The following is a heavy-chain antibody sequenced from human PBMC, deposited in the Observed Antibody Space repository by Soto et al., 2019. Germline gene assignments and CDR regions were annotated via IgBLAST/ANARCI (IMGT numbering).Heavy chain of an antibody. J-gene: IGHJ6*02. Sequence: QVQLQESGPGLVKPSQTLSLTCTVSGGSISSGGDYWSWIRQHPGKGLEWIRYIYYSGSTYYNPSLKSRVTLSVDTSKNHFSLELSSVTAADTAVYYCARATPYYYYGMDVWGQGTTVTVSS. D-gene: IGHD2-15*01. CDR2: IYYSGST. CDR1: GGSISSGGDY. CDR3: ARATPYYYYGMDV. V-gene: IGHV4-31*03.